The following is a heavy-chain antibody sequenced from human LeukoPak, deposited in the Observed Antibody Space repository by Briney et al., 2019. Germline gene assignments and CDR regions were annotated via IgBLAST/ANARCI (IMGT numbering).Heavy chain of an antibody. CDR3: ARLDASGLDY. CDR1: EFSVGSNY. J-gene: IGHJ4*02. D-gene: IGHD6-19*01. V-gene: IGHV3-66*04. Sequence: GGSLRLSCAASEFSVGSNYMTWVRQAPGKGLEWVSLIYSGGSTYYADSVKGRFTISRDNAKNSLYLQMNSLRADDTAVYYCARLDASGLDYWGQGTLVTVSS. CDR2: IYSGGST.